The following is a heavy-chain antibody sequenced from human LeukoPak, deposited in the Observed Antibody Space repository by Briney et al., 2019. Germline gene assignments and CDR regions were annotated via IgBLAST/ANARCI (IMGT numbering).Heavy chain of an antibody. Sequence: SETLSLTCTVSGASISTFSWSWIRQSPGKGLEWIGYFYYAGSTNYNPSLQSRATISVDTSQNLFSLKLSSVDAADTAVYYCARDVPYCSTTSCYVFDIWGQGTMVTVSS. V-gene: IGHV4-59*01. CDR3: ARDVPYCSTTSCYVFDI. CDR2: FYYAGST. D-gene: IGHD2-2*01. CDR1: GASISTFS. J-gene: IGHJ3*02.